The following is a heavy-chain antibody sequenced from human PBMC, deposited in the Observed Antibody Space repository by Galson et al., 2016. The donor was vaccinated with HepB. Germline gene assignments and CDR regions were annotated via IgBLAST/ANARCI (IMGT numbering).Heavy chain of an antibody. V-gene: IGHV3-30*18. J-gene: IGHJ6*01. CDR2: VSHDGTDA. Sequence: SLRLSCADSGFSFSSYGIHWVRQAPGRGLKWVAVVSHDGTDAFYADSVKGRFTISRDSSKNTVYLQMKSLRAEDTAVYYCAKDSGDNDFWSGHYRGIGFRYYGMDVWGQGTTVTVSS. CDR3: AKDSGDNDFWSGHYRGIGFRYYGMDV. D-gene: IGHD3-3*01. CDR1: GFSFSSYG.